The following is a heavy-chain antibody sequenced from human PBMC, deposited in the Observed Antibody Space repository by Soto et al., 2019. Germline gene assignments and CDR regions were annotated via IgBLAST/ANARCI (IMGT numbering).Heavy chain of an antibody. CDR3: AKVRWLHDYDRMDL. J-gene: IGHJ6*02. D-gene: IGHD5-18*01. Sequence: QVQLVESGGGVVQPGRSLRLSCAASGFTFSSYGMHWVRQAPGKGLEWVAVISYDGSSKYYADSVKGRFTISRDNSNNTLYLHNNSLRAEDTAVYYCAKVRWLHDYDRMDLWGQGTTVTLSS. CDR2: ISYDGSSK. CDR1: GFTFSSYG. V-gene: IGHV3-30*18.